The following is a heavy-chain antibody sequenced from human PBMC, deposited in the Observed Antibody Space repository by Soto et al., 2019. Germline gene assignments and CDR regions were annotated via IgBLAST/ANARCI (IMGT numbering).Heavy chain of an antibody. Sequence: ASVKVSCKASGYSFTKHFLNWVRLAPGQGLEWLGIINPSSTTTTYAQQFQGRVTMTRDTSTSTVYMELSSLRSEDTAVYYCARATGYRTSRFDYWGQGTLVTVPS. V-gene: IGHV1-46*01. J-gene: IGHJ4*02. CDR1: GYSFTKHF. D-gene: IGHD6-13*01. CDR2: INPSSTTT. CDR3: ARATGYRTSRFDY.